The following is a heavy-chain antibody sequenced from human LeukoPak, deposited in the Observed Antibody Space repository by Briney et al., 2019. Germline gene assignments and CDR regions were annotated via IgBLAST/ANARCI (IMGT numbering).Heavy chain of an antibody. CDR2: IKPDGTEK. V-gene: IGHV3-7*01. D-gene: IGHD6-6*01. CDR1: GFVFSNYW. J-gene: IGHJ4*02. CDR3: ARGGNSSWDY. Sequence: GGFLRLSCAASGFVFSNYWMSWVRQAPGKGLEWVANIKPDGTEKYYVDSLKGRFTISRDNTKNSLYLQMSSLRVEDTAVYYCARGGNSSWDYWGQGALVTVSS.